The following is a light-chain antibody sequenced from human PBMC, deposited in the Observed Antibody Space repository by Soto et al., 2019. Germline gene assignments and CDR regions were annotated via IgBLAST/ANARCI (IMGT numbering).Light chain of an antibody. CDR2: EDN. CDR1: SSDVGNFNL. V-gene: IGLV2-23*01. J-gene: IGLJ3*02. Sequence: QSALTQPASVSGSPGQSITISCTGTSSDVGNFNLVSWYQQPPGEAPKLLIYEDNKRPSGVSDRFSGSKSGNTASLTISGLQADDEADYSCCSYAGSSTWVFGGGTQLTVL. CDR3: CSYAGSSTWV.